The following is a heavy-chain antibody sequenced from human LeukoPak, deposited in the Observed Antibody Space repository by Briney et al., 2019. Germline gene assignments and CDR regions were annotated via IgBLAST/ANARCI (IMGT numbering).Heavy chain of an antibody. CDR1: GGSISSGGYY. J-gene: IGHJ3*02. CDR3: ARDALMVVVTPEGIAFDI. CDR2: IYHSGST. Sequence: SETLSLTCTVSGGSISSGGYYWSWIRQPPGKGLEWIGYIYHSGSTYYNPSLKSRVTISVDRSKNQFSLKLSSVTAADTAVYYCARDALMVVVTPEGIAFDIWGQGTMVTVSS. V-gene: IGHV4-30-2*01. D-gene: IGHD2-21*02.